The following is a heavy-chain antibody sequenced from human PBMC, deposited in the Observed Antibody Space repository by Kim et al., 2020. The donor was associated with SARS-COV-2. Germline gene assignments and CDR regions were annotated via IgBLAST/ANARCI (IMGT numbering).Heavy chain of an antibody. D-gene: IGHD3-22*01. J-gene: IGHJ4*02. CDR1: GFTFSSYG. CDR2: ISYDGSNK. Sequence: GGSLRLSCAASGFTFSSYGMHWVRQAPGKGLEWVAVISYDGSNKYYADSVKGRFTISRDNSKNTLYLQMNSLRAEDTAVYYCAKDRSSGYYVFDYWGQGT. CDR3: AKDRSSGYYVFDY. V-gene: IGHV3-30*18.